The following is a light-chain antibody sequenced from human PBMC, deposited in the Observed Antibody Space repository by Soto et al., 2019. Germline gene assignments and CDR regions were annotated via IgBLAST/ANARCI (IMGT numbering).Light chain of an antibody. CDR2: GAS. CDR3: QQCNNWPLYT. Sequence: EIAMTQSPATLSVSPGEGATLSCRASRSVNSNLAWYQQKPGQAPRLLIYGASTRATGVPARFSGSGSGTEFTLTISSLQSEDFAVYYCQQCNNWPLYTFGQGTKLEIK. J-gene: IGKJ2*01. CDR1: RSVNSN. V-gene: IGKV3-15*01.